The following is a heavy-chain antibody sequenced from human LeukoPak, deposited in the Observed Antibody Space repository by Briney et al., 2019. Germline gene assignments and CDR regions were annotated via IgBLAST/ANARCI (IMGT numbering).Heavy chain of an antibody. V-gene: IGHV4-59*01. J-gene: IGHJ4*02. D-gene: IGHD1-26*01. Sequence: SETLSLTCTVSGGSISSYYWGWIRQPPGKGLEWVGYIYYSGSTNYNPSLKSRVTISVDTSKNQFSLKLSSVTAADTAVYYCARERSGSYPPYYFDYRGQGALVTVSS. CDR3: ARERSGSYPPYYFDY. CDR1: GGSISSYY. CDR2: IYYSGST.